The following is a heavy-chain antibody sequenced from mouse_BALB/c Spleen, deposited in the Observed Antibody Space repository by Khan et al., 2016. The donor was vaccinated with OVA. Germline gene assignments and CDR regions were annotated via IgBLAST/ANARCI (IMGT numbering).Heavy chain of an antibody. J-gene: IGHJ3*01. D-gene: IGHD1-1*02. CDR1: GYTFTNYG. V-gene: IGHV9-3-1*01. Sequence: QIQLVQSGPELKKPGETVKISCKASGYTFTNYGMDWVKQAPGKGLKWMGWINTYNGDPTYPDDFKGRVALSSESSASTAYLQINNLKTEDTATYFCARREYYGAFAYWGQGTLVTVSA. CDR2: INTYNGDP. CDR3: ARREYYGAFAY.